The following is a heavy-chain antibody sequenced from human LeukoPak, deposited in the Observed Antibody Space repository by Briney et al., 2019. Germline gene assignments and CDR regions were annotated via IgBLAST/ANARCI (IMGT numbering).Heavy chain of an antibody. CDR2: ISYDGSNK. J-gene: IGHJ4*02. Sequence: GGSLRLSCAASGFTFSSYGMLWVRQAPGKGLEWVAVISYDGSNKYYADSVKGRFTISRDNAKNSLYLQMNSLRAEDTAVYYCARTLEWRPQQLVPRGFDYWGQGTLVTVSS. CDR1: GFTFSSYG. D-gene: IGHD6-13*01. V-gene: IGHV3-30*03. CDR3: ARTLEWRPQQLVPRGFDY.